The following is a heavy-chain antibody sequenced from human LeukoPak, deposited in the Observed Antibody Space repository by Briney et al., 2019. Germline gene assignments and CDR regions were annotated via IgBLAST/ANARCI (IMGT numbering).Heavy chain of an antibody. CDR2: ISSSGSTI. Sequence: GGSLRLSCAASGFTFSDYYMSWIRQAPGKGLEWVSYISSSGSTIYYADSVKGRFTISRDNSKNTLYLQMNSLRAEDTAVYYCARDSYYGSGSYYRYTFDYWGQGTLVTVSS. CDR3: ARDSYYGSGSYYRYTFDY. CDR1: GFTFSDYY. D-gene: IGHD3-10*01. J-gene: IGHJ4*02. V-gene: IGHV3-11*01.